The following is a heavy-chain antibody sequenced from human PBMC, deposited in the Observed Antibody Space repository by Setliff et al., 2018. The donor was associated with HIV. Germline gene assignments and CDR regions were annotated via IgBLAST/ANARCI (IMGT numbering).Heavy chain of an antibody. CDR3: APDDSSCYYPLDFDY. CDR2: ISGSGGST. CDR1: GFTFSSYA. Sequence: GGSLRLSCAASGFTFSSYAMSWVRQAPGKGLEWVSAISGSGGSTYYADSVKGRFTISRDNSKNTLYLQMNSLRAEDTAVYYCAPDDSSCYYPLDFDYWGQGTLVTVSS. J-gene: IGHJ4*02. V-gene: IGHV3-23*01. D-gene: IGHD3-22*01.